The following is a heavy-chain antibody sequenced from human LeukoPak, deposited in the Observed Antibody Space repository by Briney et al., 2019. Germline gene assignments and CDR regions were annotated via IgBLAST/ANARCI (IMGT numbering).Heavy chain of an antibody. CDR2: ISNDGSNK. CDR1: GFTFNSYA. J-gene: IGHJ6*02. Sequence: PGRSLRLSCSASGFTFNSYAMYWVRQAPGKGLEWVVVISNDGSNKYYADSVKGRFTISRDNAKNSLYLQMSSLRAEDAAVYYCAREGGYQYYYAMDVWGQGTTVTVSS. D-gene: IGHD3-16*01. CDR3: AREGGYQYYYAMDV. V-gene: IGHV3-30*03.